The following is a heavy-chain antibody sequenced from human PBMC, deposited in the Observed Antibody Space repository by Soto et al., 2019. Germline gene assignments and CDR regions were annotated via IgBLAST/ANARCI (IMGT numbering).Heavy chain of an antibody. V-gene: IGHV1-18*01. CDR2: ISAYNGNT. D-gene: IGHD3-22*01. Sequence: ASVKVSCKASGYTFTSYGISWVRQAPGQGLEWMGWISAYNGNTNYAQKLQGRVTMTADTSTSTAYMELRSLRSDDTAVYYCERDKSADSSGYLYYFDYWGQETLVTVSS. CDR3: ERDKSADSSGYLYYFDY. CDR1: GYTFTSYG. J-gene: IGHJ4*02.